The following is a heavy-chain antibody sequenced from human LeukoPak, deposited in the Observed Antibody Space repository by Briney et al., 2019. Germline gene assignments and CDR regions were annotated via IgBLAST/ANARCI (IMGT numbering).Heavy chain of an antibody. D-gene: IGHD3-3*01. CDR3: ARDHLANLASRLFDP. CDR1: GGSLSDYY. V-gene: IGHV4-38-2*02. CDR2: IHHSGRT. Sequence: SETLSLTCGVYGGSLSDYYWGWIRQPPGKGLEWIGSIHHSGRTYYNPSLKSRVTISVDTSKNQFSLKLSSVTAADTAVYYCARDHLANLASRLFDPWGQGTLVTVSS. J-gene: IGHJ5*02.